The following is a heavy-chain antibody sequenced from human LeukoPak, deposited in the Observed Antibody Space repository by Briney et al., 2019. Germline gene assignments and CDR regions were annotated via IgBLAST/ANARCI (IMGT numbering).Heavy chain of an antibody. CDR1: GFTVSSNY. J-gene: IGHJ3*02. V-gene: IGHV3-66*01. D-gene: IGHD3-9*01. CDR2: IYSGGST. CDR3: ARDGLSSYDILTGYYDTDAFDI. Sequence: GGTLRLSCAASGFTVSSNYMSWVRQAPGKGLEWVSVIYSGGSTYYADSVKGRFTISRDNSKNTLYLQMNSLRAEDTAVYYCARDGLSSYDILTGYYDTDAFDIWGQGTMVTVSS.